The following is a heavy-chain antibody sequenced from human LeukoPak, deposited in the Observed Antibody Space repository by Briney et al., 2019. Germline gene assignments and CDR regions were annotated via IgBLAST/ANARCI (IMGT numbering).Heavy chain of an antibody. J-gene: IGHJ5*02. CDR2: IWYDGSTK. D-gene: IGHD3-3*01. CDR3: ARDGPEVLEWLSWFDP. Sequence: ESGGSLRLSCAASGFTFRNYGMHWVRQAPGKGLEWVAVIWYDGSTKDYADSVKGRFTISRDNAKNTLYLQMNSLRAEDTAVYYCARDGPEVLEWLSWFDPWGQGTLVTVSS. CDR1: GFTFRNYG. V-gene: IGHV3-33*01.